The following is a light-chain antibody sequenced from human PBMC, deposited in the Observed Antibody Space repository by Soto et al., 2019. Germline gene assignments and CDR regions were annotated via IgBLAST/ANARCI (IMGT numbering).Light chain of an antibody. CDR1: QSVSSKY. CDR2: GTSSGTP. Sequence: EIVLTQSPGTLSLSPGERATLSCRASQSVSSKYLAWYQQKPGQAPRLLIYGTSSGTPSRATGIPDRFSGSGSGTDFALTISGLGPEDFAVYYCQQYGDSPWTFGQGTKVEIK. V-gene: IGKV3-20*01. J-gene: IGKJ1*01. CDR3: QQYGDSPWT.